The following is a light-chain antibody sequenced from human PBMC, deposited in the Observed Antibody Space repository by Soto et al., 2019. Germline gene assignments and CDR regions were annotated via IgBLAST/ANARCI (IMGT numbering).Light chain of an antibody. CDR2: DVT. CDR1: ISDVGVYDY. J-gene: IGLJ1*01. CDR3: CSYAGSYTTYV. V-gene: IGLV2-11*01. Sequence: QSALTQPRSVSGSPGQSVTISCTGSISDVGVYDYVSWYQQHPGKAPKLMIYDVTKRPSGVPDRFSGSKSDNTASLTISGLQAEDEADYYCCSYAGSYTTYVFGLGTKVTVL.